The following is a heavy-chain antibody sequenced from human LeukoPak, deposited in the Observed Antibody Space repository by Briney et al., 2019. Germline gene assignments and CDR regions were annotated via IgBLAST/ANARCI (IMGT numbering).Heavy chain of an antibody. CDR3: ARAGIGWLRAPGGKNWYFDL. J-gene: IGHJ2*01. CDR1: GFTFSSYS. Sequence: PGGSLRLSCAASGFTFSSYSMNWVRQAPGKGLEWVSSISSSSSYIYYADSVKGRFTISRDNAKNSLYLQMNSLRAEDTAVYYCARAGIGWLRAPGGKNWYFDLWGRGTLVTVSS. CDR2: ISSSSSYI. D-gene: IGHD5-12*01. V-gene: IGHV3-21*01.